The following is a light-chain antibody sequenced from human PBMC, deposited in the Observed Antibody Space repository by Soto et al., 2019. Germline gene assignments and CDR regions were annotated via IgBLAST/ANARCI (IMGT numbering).Light chain of an antibody. J-gene: IGLJ3*02. CDR3: QTWSTGILV. Sequence: QSVLTQSPSASASLGASVKLTCTLDSGHSRYAVAWHRQRPEKGPRFLIKLNSDGSHNRGDGIPDRFSGSSSGAERYLTISSLQSEDEADYHCQTWSTGILVFGRGTKLTVL. V-gene: IGLV4-69*01. CDR1: SGHSRYA. CDR2: LNSDGSH.